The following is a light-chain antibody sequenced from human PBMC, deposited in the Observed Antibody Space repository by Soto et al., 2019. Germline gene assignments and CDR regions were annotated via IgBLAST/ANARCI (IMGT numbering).Light chain of an antibody. V-gene: IGKV1-39*01. J-gene: IGKJ1*01. CDR3: QQSYSDPRT. Sequence: DIQMTQSPSSLSASIGDRVTITCRASQSIESYLNWYRQKTGKAPELLIYAASRLQSGVPLRFSGSGSGSDFTLTINGLQPEDFATYYCQQSYSDPRTFGQGTKVEV. CDR1: QSIESY. CDR2: AAS.